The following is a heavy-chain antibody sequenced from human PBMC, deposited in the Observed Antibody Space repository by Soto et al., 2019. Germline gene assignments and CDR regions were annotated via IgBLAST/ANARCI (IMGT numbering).Heavy chain of an antibody. CDR1: GYGFTTYG. J-gene: IGHJ4*02. Sequence: QVHLVQSGAEVKKPGASVKVSCKGSGYGFTTYGITWVRQAPGQGLEWMAWISAHNGNTNYAQKLQGRVTVTRDTSXXXAYMELRSLRSDDTAVYYCARGRYGDYWGQGALVTVSS. D-gene: IGHD1-1*01. CDR2: ISAHNGNT. CDR3: ARGRYGDY. V-gene: IGHV1-18*01.